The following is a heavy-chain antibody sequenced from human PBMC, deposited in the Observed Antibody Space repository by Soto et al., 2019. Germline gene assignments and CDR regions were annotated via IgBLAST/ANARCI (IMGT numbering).Heavy chain of an antibody. D-gene: IGHD4-17*01. J-gene: IGHJ4*02. V-gene: IGHV4-61*01. Sequence: QVQLQESGPGLVKPSETLSLTCTVSGGSVSSGSYYWSWIRQPPGKGLEWIGYIYYSGSTNYNPSLKSRVTISVDTSKNQFSLKLSSVTAADTAVYYCARGGDDFGDPFDYWGQGTLVAVSS. CDR1: GGSVSSGSYY. CDR2: IYYSGST. CDR3: ARGGDDFGDPFDY.